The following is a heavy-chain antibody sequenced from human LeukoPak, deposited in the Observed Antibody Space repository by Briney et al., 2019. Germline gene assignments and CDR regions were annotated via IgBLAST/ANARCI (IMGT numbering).Heavy chain of an antibody. CDR1: GFTLSNSW. CDR3: ARVLLEREAG. D-gene: IGHD1-1*01. V-gene: IGHV3-74*01. CDR2: INSDESST. J-gene: IGHJ4*02. Sequence: PGGSLRLSCAASGFTLSNSWMHWVRQAPGKGLMWLSRINSDESSTSYADSVKGRFTISRDNAKNTLYLQMNSLRAEDTAVYYCARVLLEREAGWGQGTLVTVSS.